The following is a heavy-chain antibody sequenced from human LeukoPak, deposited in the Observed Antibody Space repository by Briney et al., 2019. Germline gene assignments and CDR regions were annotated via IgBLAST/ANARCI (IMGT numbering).Heavy chain of an antibody. Sequence: GGSLRLSCTASGFTFSSYCMHWVRQAPGKGLVCVSRINSDGGSTSYADSVKGRFTISRDNAKNTLYLQMNSLRAEDTAVYCCARRIQGMAGYYFDYWGQGTLVTVSS. J-gene: IGHJ4*02. D-gene: IGHD5-24*01. CDR1: GFTFSSYC. CDR3: ARRIQGMAGYYFDY. CDR2: INSDGGST. V-gene: IGHV3-74*01.